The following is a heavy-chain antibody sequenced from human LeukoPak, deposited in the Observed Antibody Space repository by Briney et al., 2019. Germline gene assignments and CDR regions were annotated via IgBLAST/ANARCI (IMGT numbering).Heavy chain of an antibody. J-gene: IGHJ6*02. CDR3: ARAQMIIYYYGMDV. CDR2: ISYDGSNK. D-gene: IGHD3-16*01. CDR1: GFTFSSYA. Sequence: GGSLRLSCAASGFTFSSYAMHGVRQAPGKGLERVAVISYDGSNKYYADSVKGRFTISRDNSKNTLYLQMNSLRAEDTAVYYCARAQMIIYYYGMDVWGQGTTVTVSS. V-gene: IGHV3-30*04.